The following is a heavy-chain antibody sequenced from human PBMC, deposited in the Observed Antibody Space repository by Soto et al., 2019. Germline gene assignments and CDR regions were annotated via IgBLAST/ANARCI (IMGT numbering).Heavy chain of an antibody. CDR2: TSAYKGNT. V-gene: IGHV1-18*01. CDR3: ARRQWLVGGYYYGMDV. Sequence: QVQLVQSGAEVKKPGASVKVSCKASGYTFTSYGISWVRQAPGQGLEGMGWTSAYKGNTNYAQKLQGRVTMTTDTSTRTAYMELRSLRSDDTAVYYCARRQWLVGGYYYGMDVWGQGTTVTVSS. D-gene: IGHD6-19*01. CDR1: GYTFTSYG. J-gene: IGHJ6*02.